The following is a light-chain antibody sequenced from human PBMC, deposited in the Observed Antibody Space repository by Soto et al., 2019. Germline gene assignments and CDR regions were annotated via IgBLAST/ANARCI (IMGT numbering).Light chain of an antibody. J-gene: IGLJ2*01. Sequence: QSVLTQPASVSGSPGQSITISCTGTSSDVGSYNLVSWYQQHPGKAPKLMIYEGSKRPSGVSNRFSGSKSGNTASLTISGLQAEDEADYYCCSYAGSSTSVEFGGGTKLTVL. CDR3: CSYAGSSTSVE. CDR1: SSDVGSYNL. V-gene: IGLV2-23*01. CDR2: EGS.